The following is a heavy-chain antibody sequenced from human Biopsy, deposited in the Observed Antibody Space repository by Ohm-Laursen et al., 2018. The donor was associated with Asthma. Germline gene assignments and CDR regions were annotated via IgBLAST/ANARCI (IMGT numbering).Heavy chain of an antibody. D-gene: IGHD3-9*01. CDR1: GGSISSGGYY. CDR3: ARVPHYDILTGFTLRYYYGMDV. CDR2: IYYSGST. V-gene: IGHV4-31*03. Sequence: TLSLTCTVSGGSISSGGYYWSWIRQHPGKGLEWIGYIYYSGSTYYNPSLKSRVTISVDTSKNQFSLELSSVTAADTAVYYCARVPHYDILTGFTLRYYYGMDVWGQGTTVTVSS. J-gene: IGHJ6*02.